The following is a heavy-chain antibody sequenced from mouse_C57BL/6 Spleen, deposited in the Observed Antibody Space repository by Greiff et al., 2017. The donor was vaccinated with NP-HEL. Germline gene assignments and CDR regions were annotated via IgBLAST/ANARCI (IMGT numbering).Heavy chain of an antibody. D-gene: IGHD2-14*01. CDR2: ISDGGSYT. J-gene: IGHJ3*01. CDR3: ARDRSFAY. CDR1: GFTFSSYA. V-gene: IGHV5-4*01. Sequence: EVHLVESGGGLVKPGGSLKLSCAASGFTFSSYAMSWVRQTPEQRLEWVATISDGGSYTYYPDNVKGRFTISRDNAKNNLYLQMSHLKSEDTAMYYCARDRSFAYWGQGTLVTVSA.